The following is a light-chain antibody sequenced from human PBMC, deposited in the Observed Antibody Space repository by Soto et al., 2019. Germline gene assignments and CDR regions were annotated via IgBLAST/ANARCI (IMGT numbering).Light chain of an antibody. CDR1: QSINNN. V-gene: IGKV1-39*01. Sequence: DIQMTQSPSSLSASVGDRVTITCRASQSINNNLNWYQQKPGKAPKLLIYAASSLQSGVPSRFSGSGSVTDFTLTISSLQPEDFATYYCQQSYSIPPITFGQGTRLEIK. CDR2: AAS. J-gene: IGKJ5*01. CDR3: QQSYSIPPIT.